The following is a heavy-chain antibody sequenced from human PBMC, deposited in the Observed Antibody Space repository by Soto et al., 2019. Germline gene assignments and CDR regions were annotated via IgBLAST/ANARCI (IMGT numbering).Heavy chain of an antibody. CDR2: IGTAGDT. D-gene: IGHD2-8*02. V-gene: IGHV3-13*01. Sequence: GGSLRLSCAASGFTFSSYDMHWVRQATGKGLEWVSAIGTAGDTYYPGSVKGRFTISRENAKNSLYLQMNSLRAEDTAVYYCARDPGGTGFDYWGQGTLVTVSS. CDR3: ARDPGGTGFDY. J-gene: IGHJ4*02. CDR1: GFTFSSYD.